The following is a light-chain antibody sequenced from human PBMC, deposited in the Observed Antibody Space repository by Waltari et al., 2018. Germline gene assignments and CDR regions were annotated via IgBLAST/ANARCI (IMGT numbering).Light chain of an antibody. CDR1: ESIDTY. CDR2: AAS. V-gene: IGKV1-39*01. Sequence: DIPMTQPPPSLSASVGDRVTITCRASESIDTYLNWYQHKPGKAPEPLIYAASILQGGVPSRFTGSGTGTYFTLTINSLQPEDFATYYCQQSYTTPFTFGPGTKVD. J-gene: IGKJ3*01. CDR3: QQSYTTPFT.